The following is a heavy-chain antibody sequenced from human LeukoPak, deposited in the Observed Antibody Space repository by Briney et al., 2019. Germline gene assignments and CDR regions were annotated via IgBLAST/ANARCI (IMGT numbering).Heavy chain of an antibody. CDR1: GFTLSSYW. Sequence: GGALRLSCAASGFTLSSYWVHWVRQAPGKGPVWVSRISSDGSITKYAGSVKGRFTISRDNAQNTLYLQMNSLSTQDTGGYYCPPGSPSNNGGNVYGGRGPLVPVSS. CDR3: PPGSPSNNGGNVY. D-gene: IGHD4-23*01. V-gene: IGHV3-74*01. J-gene: IGHJ4*02. CDR2: ISSDGSIT.